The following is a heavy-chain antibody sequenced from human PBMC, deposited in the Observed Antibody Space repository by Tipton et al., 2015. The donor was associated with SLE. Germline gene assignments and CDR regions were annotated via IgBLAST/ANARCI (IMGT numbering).Heavy chain of an antibody. CDR1: GFTFSSYA. CDR2: ISYDGSNK. J-gene: IGHJ2*01. CDR3: ARDRAIAVAGTGREGYFDL. Sequence: SLRLSCAASGFTFSSYAMHWVRQAPGKGLEWVAVISYDGSNKYYADSVKGRFTISRDNSKNTLYLQMNSLRSDDTAVYYCARDRAIAVAGTGREGYFDLWGRGTLVTVSS. D-gene: IGHD6-19*01. V-gene: IGHV3-30-3*01.